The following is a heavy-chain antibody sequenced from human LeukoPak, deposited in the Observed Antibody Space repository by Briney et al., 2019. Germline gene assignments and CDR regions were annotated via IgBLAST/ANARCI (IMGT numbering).Heavy chain of an antibody. CDR3: ATVFPRYSSSRYNWFDP. CDR1: GYTFTDYY. D-gene: IGHD6-6*01. CDR2: VDPEDGET. V-gene: IGHV1-69-2*01. Sequence: ASVKVSCKVSGYTFTDYYMHWVQQAPGKGLEWMGLVDPEDGETIYAEKFQGRVTITADTSTDTAYMELSSLRSEDTAVYYCATVFPRYSSSRYNWFDPWGQGTLVTVSP. J-gene: IGHJ5*02.